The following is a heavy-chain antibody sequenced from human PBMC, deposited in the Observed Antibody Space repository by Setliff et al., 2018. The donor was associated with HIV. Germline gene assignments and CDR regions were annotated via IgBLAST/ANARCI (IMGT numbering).Heavy chain of an antibody. J-gene: IGHJ6*03. V-gene: IGHV4-61*09. Sequence: PSETLSLTCDVSGVSINSGDYSWNWIRQPAGKRLEWIGHVHSNGFKNYNSSLESRVDISVDTSKNQISLKVESVTAADTAIYFCARGVVGSYYDYVNIYYHDYIGLWGKGTTVTVS. D-gene: IGHD4-4*01. CDR1: GVSINSGDYS. CDR3: ARGVVGSYYDYVNIYYHDYIGL. CDR2: VHSNGFK.